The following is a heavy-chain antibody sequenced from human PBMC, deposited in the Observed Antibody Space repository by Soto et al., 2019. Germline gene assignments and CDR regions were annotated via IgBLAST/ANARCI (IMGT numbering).Heavy chain of an antibody. CDR1: GFTFSSYA. CDR3: ARDSGWKGSGIGAFDI. CDR2: ISSNGGST. J-gene: IGHJ3*02. Sequence: EVQLVESGGGLVQTGGSLRLSCAASGFTFSSYAMHWVRQAPGKGLEYVSPISSNGGSTYYANSVKGRFTISRDNSKNTLYLQMGSLRAEDMAVYYCARDSGWKGSGIGAFDIWGQGTMVTVSS. V-gene: IGHV3-64*01. D-gene: IGHD3-10*01.